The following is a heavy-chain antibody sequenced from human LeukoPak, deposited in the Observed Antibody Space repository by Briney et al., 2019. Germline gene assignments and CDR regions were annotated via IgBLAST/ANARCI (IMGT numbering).Heavy chain of an antibody. D-gene: IGHD2-2*01. V-gene: IGHV3-66*01. CDR2: IYSGGST. Sequence: GGSLRLSCAASGFTVSSNYMSWVRQAPGKGLEWVSVIYSGGSTYYADSVKGRFTISRDNSKNTLYLQMNSLRAEDTAVYYCARMGEPAATFDYWGQGTLVTVPS. CDR1: GFTVSSNY. CDR3: ARMGEPAATFDY. J-gene: IGHJ4*02.